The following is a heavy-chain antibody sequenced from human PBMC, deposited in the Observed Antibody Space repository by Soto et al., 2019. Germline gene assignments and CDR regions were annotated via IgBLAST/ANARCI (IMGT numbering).Heavy chain of an antibody. D-gene: IGHD2-15*01. J-gene: IGHJ3*02. CDR2: ISGSGGST. V-gene: IGHV3-23*01. CDR1: GFTFSSYA. Sequence: PGGSLRLSCAASGFTFSSYAMSWVRQAPGKGLEWVSAISGSGGSTYYADSVKGRFTISRDNSKNTLYLQMNSLRAEDTAVYYCAKGHVVVVVAATMGHDAFDIWGQGTMVTVSS. CDR3: AKGHVVVVVAATMGHDAFDI.